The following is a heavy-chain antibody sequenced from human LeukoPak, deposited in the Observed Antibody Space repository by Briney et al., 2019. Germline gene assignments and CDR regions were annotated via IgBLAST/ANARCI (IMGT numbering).Heavy chain of an antibody. Sequence: SETLSLPCTVSGGSISSYYWSWIRQTPGKGLAWIADIYYSGGTNYNPSPKSRVTISVDTSKNQFSLKLSSVTAADTAVYYCARVRAAGTNWFDPWGQGTLVTVSS. D-gene: IGHD6-13*01. CDR1: GGSISSYY. CDR3: ARVRAAGTNWFDP. CDR2: IYYSGGT. V-gene: IGHV4-59*01. J-gene: IGHJ5*02.